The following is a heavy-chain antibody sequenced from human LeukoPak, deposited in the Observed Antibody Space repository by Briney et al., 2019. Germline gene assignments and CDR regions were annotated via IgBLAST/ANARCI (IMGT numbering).Heavy chain of an antibody. Sequence: SETLSLTCTVSGGSISSSSYYWGWIRQPPGKGLEWIGSIYYSGSTYYNPSLKSRVTISVDTSKNQFSLKLSSVTAADTAVYYCARVDLILYYYMDVWGKGTTVTVSS. CDR2: IYYSGST. CDR3: ARVDLILYYYMDV. D-gene: IGHD2-8*01. V-gene: IGHV4-39*07. J-gene: IGHJ6*03. CDR1: GGSISSSSYY.